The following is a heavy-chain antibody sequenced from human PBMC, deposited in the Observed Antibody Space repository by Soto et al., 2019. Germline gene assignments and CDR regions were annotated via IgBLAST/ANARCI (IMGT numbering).Heavy chain of an antibody. CDR3: ARGRLRYFDWPGWYFDL. Sequence: EVQLVESGGGLVQPGGSLRLSCAASGFTVSSNYMSWVRQAPGKGLEWVSVIYSGGSTYYADSVKGRFTISRHNSKNTLYLQMNSLRAEDTAVYYCARGRLRYFDWPGWYFDLWGRGTLVTVSS. CDR2: IYSGGST. V-gene: IGHV3-53*04. J-gene: IGHJ2*01. D-gene: IGHD3-9*01. CDR1: GFTVSSNY.